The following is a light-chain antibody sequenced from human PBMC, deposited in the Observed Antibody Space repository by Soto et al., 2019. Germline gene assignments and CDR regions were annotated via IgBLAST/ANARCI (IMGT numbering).Light chain of an antibody. CDR1: SSDIGAYNS. CDR3: SSYTRLTTEV. Sequence: QSALTQPASVSGSPGQSITISCTGTSSDIGAYNSVSWYQQHPGKAPKLLIYDVTSRPSGVSNRFSGSKSGNTASLTISGLQADDEAHYYCSSYTRLTTEVFGGVTKLTVL. V-gene: IGLV2-14*03. J-gene: IGLJ3*02. CDR2: DVT.